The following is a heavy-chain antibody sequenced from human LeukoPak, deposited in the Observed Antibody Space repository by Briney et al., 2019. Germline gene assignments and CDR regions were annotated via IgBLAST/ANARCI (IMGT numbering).Heavy chain of an antibody. Sequence: GGSLRLSCAASGFTFSSHAMSWVRQAPGKGLEWVSGIHDSGGITYYADSVKGRFTISRDNSKNTLYLQMNSLRAEDTAIYYCAKDRGPVGADFDYWGQGTLITVSS. CDR1: GFTFSSHA. J-gene: IGHJ4*02. CDR3: AKDRGPVGADFDY. D-gene: IGHD1-26*01. V-gene: IGHV3-23*01. CDR2: IHDSGGIT.